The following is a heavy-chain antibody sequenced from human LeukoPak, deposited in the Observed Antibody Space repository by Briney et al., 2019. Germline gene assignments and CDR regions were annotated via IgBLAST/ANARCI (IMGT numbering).Heavy chain of an antibody. V-gene: IGHV3-48*01. CDR2: ISSSSSTI. Sequence: GGSLRLSCAASGFTFSSYSMNWDRQAPGKGLEWVSYISSSSSTIYYADSVKGRFTISRDNAKNSLYLQMNSLRAEDTAVYYCARDMGSHYDSSGYYYWGQGTLVTVSS. J-gene: IGHJ4*02. CDR1: GFTFSSYS. D-gene: IGHD3-22*01. CDR3: ARDMGSHYDSSGYYY.